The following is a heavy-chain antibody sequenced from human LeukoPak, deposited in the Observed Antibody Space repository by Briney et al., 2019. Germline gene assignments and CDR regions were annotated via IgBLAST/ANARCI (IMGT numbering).Heavy chain of an antibody. J-gene: IGHJ3*02. D-gene: IGHD2-2*01. V-gene: IGHV4-59*08. CDR1: GGSISSYY. CDR2: IYYSGST. Sequence: PSETLSLTCTVSGGSISSYYWSWIRQPPGKGLEWIGYIYYSGSTNYNPSLKSRVTISVDTSKNQFSLKLSSVTAADTAVYYCARSLYCSSTSCYYLVAFDIWGQGTMVTVSS. CDR3: ARSLYCSSTSCYYLVAFDI.